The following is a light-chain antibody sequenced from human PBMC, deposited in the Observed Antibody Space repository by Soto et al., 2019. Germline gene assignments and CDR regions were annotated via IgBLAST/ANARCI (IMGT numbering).Light chain of an antibody. CDR3: QQYNSYSGLT. CDR2: DAS. J-gene: IGKJ4*01. CDR1: QTITNW. V-gene: IGKV1-5*01. Sequence: DIQMTQSPSTLSASVGDRVTITCRASQTITNWLAWYQQKPGKAPKLLIYDASTLESWVPSRFSGSGSGTEFTLSISSLQPDDFATYYCQQYNSYSGLTLGGGTKVDIK.